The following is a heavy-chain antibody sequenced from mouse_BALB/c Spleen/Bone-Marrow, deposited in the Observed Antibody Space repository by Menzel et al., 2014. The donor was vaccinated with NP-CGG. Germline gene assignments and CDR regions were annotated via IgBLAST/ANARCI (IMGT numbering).Heavy chain of an antibody. D-gene: IGHD2-2*01. J-gene: IGHJ3*01. V-gene: IGHV14-3*02. CDR2: IDPANGNT. Sequence: EVKLEESGAELVKPGASVKLSCTASGFNIKDTYMHWVKQRPEQGLEWIGRIDPANGNTKYDPKFQGKATITADTSSNTAYLQLSSLTSEDTAVYYCARGYDGFAYWGQGTLVTVSA. CDR1: GFNIKDTY. CDR3: ARGYDGFAY.